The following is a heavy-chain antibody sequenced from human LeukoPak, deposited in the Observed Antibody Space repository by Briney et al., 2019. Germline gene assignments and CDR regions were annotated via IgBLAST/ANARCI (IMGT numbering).Heavy chain of an antibody. V-gene: IGHV3-15*01. D-gene: IGHD3-10*01. CDR2: IKSKTDGGTT. Sequence: GGSLRLSCAASGFTFSNAWMGWVRQAPGKGLEWVGRIKSKTDGGTTDYAAPVKGRFTISRDDSKNTLYLQMNSLKTEDTAVYYCTTGLVTMVRGVIITTYYFDYWGQGTLVTVSS. CDR3: TTGLVTMVRGVIITTYYFDY. J-gene: IGHJ4*02. CDR1: GFTFSNAW.